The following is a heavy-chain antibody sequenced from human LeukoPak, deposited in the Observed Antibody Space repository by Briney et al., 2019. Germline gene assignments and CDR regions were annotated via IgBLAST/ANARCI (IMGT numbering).Heavy chain of an antibody. J-gene: IGHJ4*02. D-gene: IGHD3-22*01. V-gene: IGHV3-23*01. CDR2: ISGSGGST. CDR3: AKASAMIVVVSKHFDY. CDR1: DFSFITYA. Sequence: PGGSLRLSCAASDFSFITYAMSWVRQAPGKGLEWVSAISGSGGSTYYADSVKGRFTISRDNSKNTLYLQMNSLRAEDTAVYYCAKASAMIVVVSKHFDYWGQGTLVTVSS.